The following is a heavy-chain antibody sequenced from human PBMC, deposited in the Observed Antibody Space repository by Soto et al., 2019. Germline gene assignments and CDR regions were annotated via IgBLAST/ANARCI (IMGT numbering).Heavy chain of an antibody. CDR1: GFTFSFYA. J-gene: IGHJ4*02. CDR3: ARQAKIGDRSQFYFDS. V-gene: IGHV3-30*04. Sequence: SLRLSCAASGFTFSFYAMHWVRQAPGKGLEWVAVISYNGRNKHCVDSVKGRFTISRDNSQDTLYLQMDSLRPDDTAVYYCARQAKIGDRSQFYFDSWGQGTLVTVSS. D-gene: IGHD3-16*01. CDR2: ISYNGRNK.